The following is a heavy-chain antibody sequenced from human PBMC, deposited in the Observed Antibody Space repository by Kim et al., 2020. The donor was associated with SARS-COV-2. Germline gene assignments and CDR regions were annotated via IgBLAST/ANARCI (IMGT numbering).Heavy chain of an antibody. Sequence: SYTASVKGRFTTSRDNSKNTLYLQMNSLRAEDTALYYCARDSRWAFDYWGQGTLVTVSS. V-gene: IGHV3-53*01. J-gene: IGHJ4*02. CDR3: ARDSRWAFDY.